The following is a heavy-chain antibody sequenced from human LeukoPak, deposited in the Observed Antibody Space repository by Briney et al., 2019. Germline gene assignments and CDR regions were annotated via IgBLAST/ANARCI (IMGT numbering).Heavy chain of an antibody. CDR3: ARGDSGNHYAEYYYGMDV. Sequence: GGSLRLSCAASGFTVSSNYMSWVRQAPGKGLEWVSVIYSGGSTYYADSVKGRFTISRDNSKNTLYLQMNSLRAEDTAVYYCARGDSGNHYAEYYYGMDVWGQGTTVTVSS. CDR2: IYSGGST. V-gene: IGHV3-53*01. CDR1: GFTVSSNY. D-gene: IGHD1-26*01. J-gene: IGHJ6*02.